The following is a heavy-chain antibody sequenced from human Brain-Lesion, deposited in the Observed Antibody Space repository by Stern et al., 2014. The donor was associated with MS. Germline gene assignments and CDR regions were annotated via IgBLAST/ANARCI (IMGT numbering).Heavy chain of an antibody. CDR3: AKLWLGELPESPFDY. D-gene: IGHD3-10*01. J-gene: IGHJ4*02. CDR2: IYYRGST. Sequence: QVQLVQSGPGLVKPSETLSLTCTVSGGSISSSSYYWGWIRQPPGKGLEWIGSIYYRGSTYYNPSLKSRVTISMDTSKNQFSLRLISVTAADTAVYFCAKLWLGELPESPFDYWGQGTLVTVSS. CDR1: GGSISSSSYY. V-gene: IGHV4-39*01.